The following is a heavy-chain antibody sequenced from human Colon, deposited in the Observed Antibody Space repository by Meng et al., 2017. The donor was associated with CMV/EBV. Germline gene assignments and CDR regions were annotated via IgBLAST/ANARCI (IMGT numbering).Heavy chain of an antibody. CDR1: GCVRRRSCY. CDR3: ARNIVVGGWFDP. J-gene: IGHJ5*02. V-gene: IGHV4-39*07. Sequence: GCVRRRSCYWAWISQQKGKGVEWSGNIYNSGVNKYTTNNKSRVTMSLDSSKNQVFLKLNSVTAADTAIYFCARNIVVGGWFDPWGQGTLVTVSS. CDR2: IYNSGVN. D-gene: IGHD2-2*01.